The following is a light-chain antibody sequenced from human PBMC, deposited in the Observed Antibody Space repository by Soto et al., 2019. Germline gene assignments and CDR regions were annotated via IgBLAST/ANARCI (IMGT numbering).Light chain of an antibody. V-gene: IGKV1-39*01. Sequence: DIQMTQSPSSLSASVGDRVTITCRASQDISNSLAWHQQKAGKVPKLLIYAASSLQSGVPSRFSGSGSGTDFTLTISTLQPEDFATYYCQQSYSSLPAFGQGTKVEVK. CDR3: QQSYSSLPA. CDR2: AAS. J-gene: IGKJ1*01. CDR1: QDISNS.